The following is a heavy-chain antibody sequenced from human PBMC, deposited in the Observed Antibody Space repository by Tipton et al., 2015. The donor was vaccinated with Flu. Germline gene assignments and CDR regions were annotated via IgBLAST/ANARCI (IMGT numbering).Heavy chain of an antibody. CDR1: SGSIRSTDYF. V-gene: IGHV4-39*01. J-gene: IGHJ4*02. Sequence: TLSLTCTVSSGSIRSTDYFCAWIRQPPGKRLELIGSIYPSGTPYYNPSLKSRVTISVDTSKSQFSLKLRSVTAADTAVYYCARLSYYDVDLKNFYFDHWGQGVLVTVSS. CDR2: IYPSGTP. D-gene: IGHD3-10*02. CDR3: ARLSYYDVDLKNFYFDH.